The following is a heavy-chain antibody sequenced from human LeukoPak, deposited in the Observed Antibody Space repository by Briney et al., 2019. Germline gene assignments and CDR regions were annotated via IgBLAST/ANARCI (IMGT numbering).Heavy chain of an antibody. CDR3: ATHSGGY. Sequence: SGGSLRLSCAASGFTVSSNYMTWVRQAPGKGLEWVSVIYSDGNTYYADSVKGRFTISRDNSKNTLYLQMNSLRVEDTAVYYCATHSGGYWGQGTLVTVSS. D-gene: IGHD3-16*01. V-gene: IGHV3-66*01. CDR1: GFTVSSNY. CDR2: IYSDGNT. J-gene: IGHJ4*02.